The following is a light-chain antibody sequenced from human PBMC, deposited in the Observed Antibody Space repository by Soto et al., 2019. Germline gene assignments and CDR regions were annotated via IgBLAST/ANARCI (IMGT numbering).Light chain of an antibody. J-gene: IGLJ1*01. Sequence: QSGLTQHASGSGSPGQYITISCTGTGSDIGAYNTVAWYQQHPRRVPKLMIYEVTNRPSGISNRFSGPKSGNTASLTISGLQAEDEGDYYCRSYTRGNTYGFGTGTKVTVL. V-gene: IGLV2-14*01. CDR1: GSDIGAYNT. CDR2: EVT. CDR3: RSYTRGNTYG.